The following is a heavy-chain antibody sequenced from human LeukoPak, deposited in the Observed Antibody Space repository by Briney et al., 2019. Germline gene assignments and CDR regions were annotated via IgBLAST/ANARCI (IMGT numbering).Heavy chain of an antibody. D-gene: IGHD7-27*01. CDR1: GYTFTGYY. CDR2: IHPNSGGT. V-gene: IGHV1-2*02. Sequence: GASVKVSCKASGYTFTGYYMHWVRQAPGRALEWMGWIHPNSGGTNYAQRFQGRVTMTRDTSISTAYMELSSLRSDDTAVYYGARVHTGGTAYDAFDIWGQGTMVSVPS. J-gene: IGHJ3*02. CDR3: ARVHTGGTAYDAFDI.